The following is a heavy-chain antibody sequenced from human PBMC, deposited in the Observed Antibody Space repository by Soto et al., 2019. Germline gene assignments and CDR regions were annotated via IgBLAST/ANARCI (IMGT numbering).Heavy chain of an antibody. V-gene: IGHV1-69*01. J-gene: IGHJ5*02. Sequence: QVQLVQSGAEVKKPGSSVKVSCKASGGTFSSYAISWVRQAPGQGLEWMGGIIPIFGTANYAQKFQGRVTITADESTSTAYMELSCLRSEDTAVYYCARSLEHQLLSWFDPWGQGTLVTVSS. CDR3: ARSLEHQLLSWFDP. CDR1: GGTFSSYA. CDR2: IIPIFGTA. D-gene: IGHD2-2*01.